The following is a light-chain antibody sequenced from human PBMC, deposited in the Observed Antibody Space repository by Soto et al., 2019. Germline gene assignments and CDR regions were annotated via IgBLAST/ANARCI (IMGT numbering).Light chain of an antibody. J-gene: IGKJ2*01. CDR1: QSISSY. Sequence: DIQMTQSPSSLSASVGERVTITCRASQSISSYLNWYQQKPGKAPKLLIYAASSLQSGVPSRFSGSGSGTDFTLTISSLQPEDFATYYCQQSYSTHTFGQGTKLEI. CDR3: QQSYSTHT. CDR2: AAS. V-gene: IGKV1-39*01.